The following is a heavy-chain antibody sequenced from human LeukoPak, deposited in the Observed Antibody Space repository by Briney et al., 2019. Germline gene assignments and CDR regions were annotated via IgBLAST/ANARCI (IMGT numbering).Heavy chain of an antibody. CDR2: VYYTGST. V-gene: IGHV4-59*01. Sequence: SETLSLTCTVSGGSISTYYWSWIRQPPGKGLEWIGYVYYTGSTNYNPSLKSRVTMSVDTSKIQFSLKLSSVTAADTAVYYCARQVARTGIYAFDIWGQGTMVTVSS. J-gene: IGHJ3*02. CDR3: ARQVARTGIYAFDI. CDR1: GGSISTYY. D-gene: IGHD1-1*01.